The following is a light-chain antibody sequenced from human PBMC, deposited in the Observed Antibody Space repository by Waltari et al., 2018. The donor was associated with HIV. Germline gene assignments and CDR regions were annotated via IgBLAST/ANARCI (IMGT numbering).Light chain of an antibody. CDR3: QHYYSNPLT. Sequence: DIVMTQSPDSMAVSLGERANINCKSSQSVLYSSNNKNHLAWYQQKPGQPPKLLIYWASTRESGVPDRFSGSGSGTDFTLTISSLQAEDVAIYYCQHYYSNPLTFGGGTRVDIK. CDR2: WAS. J-gene: IGKJ4*01. V-gene: IGKV4-1*01. CDR1: QSVLYSSNNKNH.